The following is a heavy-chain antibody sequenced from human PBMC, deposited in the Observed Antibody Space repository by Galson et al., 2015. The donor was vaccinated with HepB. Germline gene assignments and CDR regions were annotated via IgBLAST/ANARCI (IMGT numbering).Heavy chain of an antibody. Sequence: SLRLSCAASGFAFSTYAMNCGGQAPGNGLEWVATIRGSVGGTYYADSVQARFTISRDNSKNTLYLQMNSLRAEDTAVYYCALPGGDKPFDYWGQGTLVTVSS. CDR3: ALPGGDKPFDY. J-gene: IGHJ4*02. D-gene: IGHD3-16*01. V-gene: IGHV3-23*01. CDR1: GFAFSTYA. CDR2: IRGSVGGT.